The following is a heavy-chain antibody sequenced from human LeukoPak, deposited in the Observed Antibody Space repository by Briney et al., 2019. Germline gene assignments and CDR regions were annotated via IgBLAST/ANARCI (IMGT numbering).Heavy chain of an antibody. CDR2: IIPIFGTA. J-gene: IGHJ4*02. Sequence: ASVKVSCKASGGTFSSYAISWVRQAPGQGLEWMGGIIPIFGTANYAQKFQDRVTITADESTSTAYMELSSLRSEDTAVYYCARIAAAGQAMDYWGQGTLVTVSS. D-gene: IGHD6-13*01. V-gene: IGHV1-69*01. CDR3: ARIAAAGQAMDY. CDR1: GGTFSSYA.